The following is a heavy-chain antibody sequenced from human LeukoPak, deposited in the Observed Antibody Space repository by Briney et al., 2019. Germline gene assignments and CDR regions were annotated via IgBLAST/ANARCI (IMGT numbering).Heavy chain of an antibody. CDR3: TRDYYATGSHHS. J-gene: IGHJ4*02. V-gene: IGHV3-7*04. CDR1: GFTFSDYW. CDR2: INQDGSAR. Sequence: PGGSLRLSCAASGFTFSDYWMSWVRQAPGKGLEWVANINQDGSARHYRDSLKGRFTISRDNAKNSLYLQMNVLRVEDMAVYYCTRDYYATGSHHSWGQGTLVTVSS. D-gene: IGHD3-10*01.